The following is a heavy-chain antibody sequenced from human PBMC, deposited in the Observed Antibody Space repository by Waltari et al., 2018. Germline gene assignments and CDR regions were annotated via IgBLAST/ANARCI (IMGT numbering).Heavy chain of an antibody. CDR3: ARVPHRSTGWLQAPYNFDF. V-gene: IGHV1-18*01. D-gene: IGHD6-19*01. J-gene: IGHJ4*02. Sequence: QVQLVQSGNEVKKPGASVKVSCKASGYTFTSYCISWVRQAPGQGLEWMGWISVFNGHKNYAQRLQGRVSMTADTSTSTSYMELRSLISDDTAVYYCARVPHRSTGWLQAPYNFDFWGQGTLVTVSS. CDR2: ISVFNGHK. CDR1: GYTFTSYC.